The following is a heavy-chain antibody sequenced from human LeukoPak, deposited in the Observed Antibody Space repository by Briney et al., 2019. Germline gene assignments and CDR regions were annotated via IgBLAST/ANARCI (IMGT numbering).Heavy chain of an antibody. CDR2: IYYSGST. CDR3: ARERSEWLQPHGAFDI. J-gene: IGHJ3*02. Sequence: SETLSRTWRVSGGSVRSHDLSWIRQPPGKGLEWIGYIYYSGSTNYNPSLKSRVTISVDTSKNQFSLKLSSVTAADTAVYYCARERSEWLQPHGAFDIWGQGTMVTVSS. D-gene: IGHD5-24*01. CDR1: GGSVRSHD. V-gene: IGHV4-59*02.